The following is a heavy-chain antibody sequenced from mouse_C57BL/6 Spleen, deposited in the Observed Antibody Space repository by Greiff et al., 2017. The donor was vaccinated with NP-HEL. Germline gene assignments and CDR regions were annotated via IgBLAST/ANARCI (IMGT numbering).Heavy chain of an antibody. CDR1: GFTFTDYY. V-gene: IGHV7-3*01. D-gene: IGHD1-1*01. CDR2: IRNKANGYTT. J-gene: IGHJ4*01. CDR3: ARFYYYGSYAMDY. Sequence: EVMLVESGGGLVQPGGSLSLSCAASGFTFTDYYMSWVRQPPGKALEWLGFIRNKANGYTTEYSASVKGRFTISRDNSQSILYLQMNALRAEDSATYYCARFYYYGSYAMDYWGQGTSVTVSS.